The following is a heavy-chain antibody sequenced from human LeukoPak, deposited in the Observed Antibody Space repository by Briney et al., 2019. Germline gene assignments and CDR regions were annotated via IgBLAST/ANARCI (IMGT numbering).Heavy chain of an antibody. CDR3: ARLGSSPYGMDV. CDR1: GGSFSGYY. J-gene: IGHJ6*02. D-gene: IGHD6-6*01. Sequence: SETLSLTCAVYGGSFSGYYWSWIRQPPGKGLEWIGEINLSGSTNYNPSLKSRVTISVDTSKNQFSLKLSSVTAADTAVYYCARLGSSPYGMDVWGQGTTVTVSS. V-gene: IGHV4-34*01. CDR2: INLSGST.